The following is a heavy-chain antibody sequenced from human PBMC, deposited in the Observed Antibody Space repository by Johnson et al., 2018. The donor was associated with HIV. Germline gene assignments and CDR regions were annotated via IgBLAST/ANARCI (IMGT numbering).Heavy chain of an antibody. J-gene: IGHJ3*02. CDR2: IYSGGST. D-gene: IGHD6-13*01. V-gene: IGHV3-53*01. CDR1: GFTVSSNN. Sequence: MQLVESGGGLIQPGGSLRLSCAASGFTVSSNNMSWVRQAPGKGLEWVSVIYSGGSTYYADSVKGRFTISRDNSRNTLYLQMNSLRAEDTAVYYCAKGLLIAAAHDAFDIWGQGTMVTVSS. CDR3: AKGLLIAAAHDAFDI.